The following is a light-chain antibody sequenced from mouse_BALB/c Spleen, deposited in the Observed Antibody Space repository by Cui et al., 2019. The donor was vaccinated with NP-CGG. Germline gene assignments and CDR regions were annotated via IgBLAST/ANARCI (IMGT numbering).Light chain of an antibody. CDR3: AQWYRNNWV. CDR2: GTN. Sequence: AFVPQDFALTTSPGEPVTPTFRSSTGTFTPSNYANWVKEKQDNLLTGLIGGTNNRAPGVPAGFPGSLMGDKAALTIPGEKIENEKIYFGAQWYRNNWVFGGGTKLTVL. CDR1: TGTFTPSNY. V-gene: IGLV1*01. J-gene: IGLJ1*01.